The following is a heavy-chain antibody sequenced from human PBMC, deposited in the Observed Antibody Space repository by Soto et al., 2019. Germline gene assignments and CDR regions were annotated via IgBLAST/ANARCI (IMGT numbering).Heavy chain of an antibody. V-gene: IGHV3-9*01. Sequence: PGGSLRLSCAASGFTFDDYAMHWVRQAPGKGLEWVSGVSWNSGRIDYADSVKGRFTISRDNAKNSLYLQMNSLRAEDTALYYCASSSGWSGAYYGMDAWGQGTTVTVSS. J-gene: IGHJ6*02. D-gene: IGHD6-13*01. CDR1: GFTFDDYA. CDR2: VSWNSGRI. CDR3: ASSSGWSGAYYGMDA.